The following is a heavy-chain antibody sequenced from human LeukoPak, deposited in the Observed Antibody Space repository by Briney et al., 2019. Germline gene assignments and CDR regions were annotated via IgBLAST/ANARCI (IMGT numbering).Heavy chain of an antibody. CDR1: GGSISSYY. CDR3: ARHRPSDYGDLYYFDY. V-gene: IGHV4-4*09. Sequence: SETLSLTCTVSGGSISSYYWSWIRQPPGKGLEWIGYIYTSGSTNYNPSLKGRVTISVDTSKNQFSLKLSSVTAADTAVYYCARHRPSDYGDLYYFDYWGQGTLVTVSS. D-gene: IGHD4-17*01. J-gene: IGHJ4*02. CDR2: IYTSGST.